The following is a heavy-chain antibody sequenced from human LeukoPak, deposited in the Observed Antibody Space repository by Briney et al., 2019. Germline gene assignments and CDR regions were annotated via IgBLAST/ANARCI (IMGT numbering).Heavy chain of an antibody. J-gene: IGHJ4*02. V-gene: IGHV1-18*01. CDR1: GYTFTSYG. CDR2: ISAYNGNT. CDR3: ARVRGYYDSSGPRGY. D-gene: IGHD3-22*01. Sequence: ASVKVSCKASGYTFTSYGISWVRQAPGQGLEWMGWISAYNGNTNYAQKLQGRVTMTTDTSTSTAYMELRSLRSDDTALYYCARVRGYYDSSGPRGYWGQGTLVTVSS.